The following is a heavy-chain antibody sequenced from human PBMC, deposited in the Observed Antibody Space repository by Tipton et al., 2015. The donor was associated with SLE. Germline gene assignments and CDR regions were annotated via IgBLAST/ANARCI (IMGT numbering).Heavy chain of an antibody. J-gene: IGHJ6*03. CDR2: IKVFNGKT. CDR3: ARGHGYYNYTEV. Sequence: QLVQSGGEVKKPGASVKVSCKVSGYSFNDNGISWVRQAPGQGLEWVGWIKVFNGKTDYAQKFQGRVTITTDISADTAHMEMQSLRSDDTAVYFCARGHGYYNYTEVWGKGTTVIVSS. V-gene: IGHV1-18*01. CDR1: GYSFNDNG.